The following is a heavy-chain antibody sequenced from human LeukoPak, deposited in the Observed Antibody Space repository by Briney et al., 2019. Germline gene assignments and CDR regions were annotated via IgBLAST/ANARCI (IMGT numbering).Heavy chain of an antibody. Sequence: GGSLRLSCAASGFSFSSYWMSWVRQAPGKGLEWLSYISKSGDTIYYADSVRGRFTISRDNARNSLYLQMNSLTVADTATYYCVITAGWTTATDHWGQGALVTVSS. V-gene: IGHV3-48*04. CDR2: ISKSGDTI. J-gene: IGHJ5*02. CDR3: VITAGWTTATDH. D-gene: IGHD1-14*01. CDR1: GFSFSSYW.